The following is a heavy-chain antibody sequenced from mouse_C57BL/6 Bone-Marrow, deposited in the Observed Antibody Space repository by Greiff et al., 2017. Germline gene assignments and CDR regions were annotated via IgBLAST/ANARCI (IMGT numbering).Heavy chain of an antibody. CDR2: IDPENGDT. J-gene: IGHJ2*01. Sequence: VQLQQSGAELVRPGASVKLSCTASGFNIKDDYMHWVKQRPEQGLEWIGWIDPENGDTEYASKFQGKATITADTSSNTAYLQLSSLTSEDTAVYYCNTFPLITTVVATDYFDYWGQGTTLTVSS. CDR3: NTFPLITTVVATDYFDY. D-gene: IGHD1-1*01. V-gene: IGHV14-4*01. CDR1: GFNIKDDY.